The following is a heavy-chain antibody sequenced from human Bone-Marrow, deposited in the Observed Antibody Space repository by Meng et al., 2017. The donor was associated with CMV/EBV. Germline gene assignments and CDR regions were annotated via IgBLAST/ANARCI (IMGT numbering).Heavy chain of an antibody. D-gene: IGHD3-22*01. CDR3: AKSHATYYYDSSAASHFDD. Sequence: GGSLRLSCAASGFTFSSYSMNWVRQAPGKGLEWVSSISSSSSYIYYADSVKGRFTISRDNSKNTLYLQMNSLRAEDTAVYYCAKSHATYYYDSSAASHFDDWGQGTLVTVSS. CDR2: ISSSSSYI. CDR1: GFTFSSYS. V-gene: IGHV3-21*01. J-gene: IGHJ4*02.